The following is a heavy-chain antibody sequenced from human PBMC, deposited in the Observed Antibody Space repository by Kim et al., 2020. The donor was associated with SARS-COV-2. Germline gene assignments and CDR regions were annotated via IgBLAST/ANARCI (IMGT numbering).Heavy chain of an antibody. Sequence: YTSGSTNYTPSLKSRVTMSVDTSKNQVSLKLSSVTAADTAVYYGATGPGEYWGQGTLVTVSS. J-gene: IGHJ4*02. CDR2: YTSGST. D-gene: IGHD1-1*01. V-gene: IGHV4-4*07. CDR3: ATGPGEY.